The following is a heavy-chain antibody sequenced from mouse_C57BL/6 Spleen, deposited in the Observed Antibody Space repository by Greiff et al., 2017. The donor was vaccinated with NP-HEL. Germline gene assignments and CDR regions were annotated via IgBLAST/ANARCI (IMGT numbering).Heavy chain of an antibody. Sequence: VQLKESGPELVKPGASVKMSCKASGYTFTDYNMHWVRQSHGKSLEWIGYINPNNGGTSYNQKFKGKATLTVNKSSSTAYMELRSLTSEDSAVYYCARRDYGSSPYFDYWGQGTTLTVSS. J-gene: IGHJ2*01. CDR3: ARRDYGSSPYFDY. CDR2: INPNNGGT. V-gene: IGHV1-22*01. CDR1: GYTFTDYN. D-gene: IGHD1-1*01.